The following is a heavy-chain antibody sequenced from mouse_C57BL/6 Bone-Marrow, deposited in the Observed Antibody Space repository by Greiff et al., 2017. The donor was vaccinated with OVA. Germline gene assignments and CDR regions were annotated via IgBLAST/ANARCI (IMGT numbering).Heavy chain of an antibody. CDR1: GYAFSSSW. Sequence: QVHVKQSGPELVKPGASVKISCKASGYAFSSSWMNWVKQRPGKGLEWIGRIYPGDGDTNYNGKFKGKATLTADKSSSTAYMQLSSLTSEDSAVYFCASPYYGSSPWFAYWGQGTRVTVSA. D-gene: IGHD1-1*01. J-gene: IGHJ3*01. CDR3: ASPYYGSSPWFAY. CDR2: IYPGDGDT. V-gene: IGHV1-82*01.